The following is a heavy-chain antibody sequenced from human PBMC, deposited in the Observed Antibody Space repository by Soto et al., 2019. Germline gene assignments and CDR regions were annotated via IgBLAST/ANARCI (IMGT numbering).Heavy chain of an antibody. J-gene: IGHJ5*02. V-gene: IGHV5-10-1*03. Sequence: EVQLVQSGAEVKKPGESLRISCKGSGYSFTRYWISWVRQMPGKGLEWMGRIDPSDSYTNYSPSFQGHVTMSADKSISTAYLQWSSLKASDTAMYYCARQGRYCSGGSCYPGRFDPWGQGTLVTVSS. CDR3: ARQGRYCSGGSCYPGRFDP. D-gene: IGHD2-15*01. CDR2: IDPSDSYT. CDR1: GYSFTRYW.